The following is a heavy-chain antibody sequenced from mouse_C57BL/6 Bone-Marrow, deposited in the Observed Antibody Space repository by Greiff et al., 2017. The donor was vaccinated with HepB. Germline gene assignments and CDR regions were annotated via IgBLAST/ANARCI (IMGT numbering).Heavy chain of an antibody. V-gene: IGHV6-3*01. J-gene: IGHJ3*01. CDR1: GFTFSNYW. CDR3: TTGVYYGYATGFAY. CDR2: IRLKSDNYAT. Sequence: EVMLVESGGGLVQPGGSMKLSCVASGFTFSNYWMNWVRQSPEKGLEWVAQIRLKSDNYATHYAESVKGRFTISRDDSKSSVYLQMNNLRAEDTGIYYCTTGVYYGYATGFAYWGQGTLVTVSA. D-gene: IGHD2-2*01.